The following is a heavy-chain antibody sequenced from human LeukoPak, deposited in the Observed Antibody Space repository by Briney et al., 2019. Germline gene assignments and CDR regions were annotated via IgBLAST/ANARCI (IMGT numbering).Heavy chain of an antibody. D-gene: IGHD3-9*01. CDR3: ARPYYDILTGYYIGFDP. J-gene: IGHJ5*02. CDR1: GYTFTSYG. V-gene: IGHV1-18*01. Sequence: ASVKVSCKASGYTFTSYGISWVRQAPGQGLEWMGWISAYNGNTNYAQKLQGRVTMTTDTSTSTAYMELRSLRSDDTAVYYCARPYYDILTGYYIGFDPWGQGTLVTVSS. CDR2: ISAYNGNT.